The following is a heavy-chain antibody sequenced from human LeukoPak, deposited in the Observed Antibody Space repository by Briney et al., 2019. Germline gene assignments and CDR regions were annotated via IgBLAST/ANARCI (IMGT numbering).Heavy chain of an antibody. J-gene: IGHJ4*02. Sequence: ASVKVSCKASGYTFTSYDINWVRQPTGQGLEWMGWMNPNSGNTGYAQKFQGRVTMTRNTSISTAYMELSSLRSEDTAVYYCARGTRSIAAAATRVYYFDYWGQGTLVTDSS. CDR2: MNPNSGNT. CDR1: GYTFTSYD. D-gene: IGHD6-13*01. CDR3: ARGTRSIAAAATRVYYFDY. V-gene: IGHV1-8*01.